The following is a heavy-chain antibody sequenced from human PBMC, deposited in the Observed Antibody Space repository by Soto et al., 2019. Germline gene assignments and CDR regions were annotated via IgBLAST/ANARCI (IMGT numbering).Heavy chain of an antibody. V-gene: IGHV4-30-2*01. Sequence: QLQLQESGSGLVKPSQTLSLTCAVSGGSISSGGYSWSWIRQPPGKGLEWIGYIYHSGSTYYNPSLKSRVTISVDRYKNQFSLKLSSVTAADTAVYYCARATYYYDSSGYYPNYYGMDVWGQGTTVTVSS. CDR1: GGSISSGGYS. J-gene: IGHJ6*02. CDR2: IYHSGST. D-gene: IGHD3-22*01. CDR3: ARATYYYDSSGYYPNYYGMDV.